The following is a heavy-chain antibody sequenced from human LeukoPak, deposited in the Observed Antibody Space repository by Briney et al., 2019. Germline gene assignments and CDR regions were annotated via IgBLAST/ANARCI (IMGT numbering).Heavy chain of an antibody. D-gene: IGHD3-3*01. CDR2: IYYSGST. V-gene: IGHV4-30-4*01. Sequence: SETLSLTCTVSGGSISSGDYYWSWIRQPPGKGLEWIGYIYYSGSTYYNPSLKSRVTISVDTSKNQFSLKLSSVTAADTAVYYCATRPIRFLEWLLFYWGQGTLVTVSS. CDR1: GGSISSGDYY. CDR3: ATRPIRFLEWLLFY. J-gene: IGHJ4*02.